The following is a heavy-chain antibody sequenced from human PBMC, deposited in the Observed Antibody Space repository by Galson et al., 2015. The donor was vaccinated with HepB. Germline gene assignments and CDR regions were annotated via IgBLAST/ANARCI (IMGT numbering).Heavy chain of an antibody. J-gene: IGHJ6*02. Sequence: PALVKPTQTLTLTCTFSGFSLSTSGMCVSWIRQPPGKALEWLALIDWDDDKYYSTSLKTRLTISKDTSKNQVVLTMTNMDPVDTATYYCARIGGITGTYYGMDVWGQGTTVTVSS. CDR1: GFSLSTSGMC. CDR2: IDWDDDK. D-gene: IGHD1-7*01. V-gene: IGHV2-70*01. CDR3: ARIGGITGTYYGMDV.